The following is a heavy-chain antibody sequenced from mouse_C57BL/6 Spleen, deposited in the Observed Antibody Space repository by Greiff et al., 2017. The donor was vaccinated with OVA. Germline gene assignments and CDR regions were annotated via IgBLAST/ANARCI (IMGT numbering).Heavy chain of an antibody. Sequence: DVQLQESGPGMVKPSQSLSLTCTVTGYSITSGYDWHWIRHFPGNKLEWMGYISYSGSTNYNPSLKSRISITHDTSKNHFFLKLNSVTTEDTATYYCAREDDYGSLFAYWGQGTLVTVSA. D-gene: IGHD2-4*01. CDR3: AREDDYGSLFAY. V-gene: IGHV3-1*01. J-gene: IGHJ3*01. CDR2: ISYSGST. CDR1: GYSITSGYD.